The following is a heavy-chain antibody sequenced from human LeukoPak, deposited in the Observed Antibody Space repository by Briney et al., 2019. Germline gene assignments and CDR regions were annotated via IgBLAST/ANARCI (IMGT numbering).Heavy chain of an antibody. D-gene: IGHD2-2*01. CDR1: GGSISSYY. CDR3: ARGDVVVPAAIQPFDY. CDR2: IYTSGST. Sequence: SETLSLTCTVSGGSISSYYWSWIRQPAGKGLEWIGRIYTSGSTNYNPSLKSRVTMSVDTSKNQFSLKLSSVTAADTAVYYCARGDVVVPAAIQPFDYWGQGTLVTVSS. V-gene: IGHV4-4*07. J-gene: IGHJ4*02.